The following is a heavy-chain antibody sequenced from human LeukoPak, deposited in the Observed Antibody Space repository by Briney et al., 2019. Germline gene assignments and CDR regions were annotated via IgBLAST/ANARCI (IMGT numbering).Heavy chain of an antibody. CDR2: IYTSGST. V-gene: IGHV4-61*02. CDR3: ARTQYGWFGENFDY. Sequence: PSETLSLTCTVSGGSISSGSYYWSWIRQPAGKGLEWIGRIYTSGSTNYNPSLKSRVTISVDTSKNQFSLKLSSVTAADTAVYYCARTQYGWFGENFDYWGQGTLVTVSS. CDR1: GGSISSGSYY. D-gene: IGHD3-10*01. J-gene: IGHJ4*02.